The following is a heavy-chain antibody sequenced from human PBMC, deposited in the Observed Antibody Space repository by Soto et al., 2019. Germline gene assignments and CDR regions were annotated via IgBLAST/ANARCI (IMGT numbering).Heavy chain of an antibody. CDR3: ARGATTFPGDFVDE. CDR1: GFSVSNCGYY. Sequence: TLCLTCTVSGFSVSNCGYYWTWIRQHPGKGLEWIGYIYYSGTAYYNPSIKRRVSISLDPSKNQLSLKLSSVTAADTAVYYCARGATTFPGDFVDEWGHGTRVTVP. V-gene: IGHV4-31*03. CDR2: IYYSGTA. D-gene: IGHD2-21*02. J-gene: IGHJ4*01.